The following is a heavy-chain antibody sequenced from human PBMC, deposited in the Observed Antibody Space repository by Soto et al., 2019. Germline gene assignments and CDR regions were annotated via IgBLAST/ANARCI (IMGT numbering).Heavy chain of an antibody. D-gene: IGHD7-27*01. CDR3: ARRWGYSFDY. Sequence: TLSLTCTVSGGSISSYYWGWIRRPPGKGLEWIRSIYYSGSTYYNPSLKSRVTISVDTSKNQFSLKLSSVTAADTAVYYCARRWGYSFDYWGQGTLVTVSS. CDR1: GGSISSYY. J-gene: IGHJ4*02. V-gene: IGHV4-39*01. CDR2: IYYSGST.